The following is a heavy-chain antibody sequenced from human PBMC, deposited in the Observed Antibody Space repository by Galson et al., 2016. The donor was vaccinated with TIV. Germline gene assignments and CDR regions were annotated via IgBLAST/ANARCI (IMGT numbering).Heavy chain of an antibody. D-gene: IGHD3-3*02. V-gene: IGHV1-69*04. CDR3: SSASHLVPTVHHY. CDR2: INPAIGLI. CDR1: GGTFSSYD. Sequence: SVKVSCKASGGTFSSYDISWLRQIPGQGFEWMGRINPAIGLIKYAERFQGRFTITAAYMELSSLRSEDTAVYYCSSASHLVPTVHHYWGQGTLVTVSS. J-gene: IGHJ4*02.